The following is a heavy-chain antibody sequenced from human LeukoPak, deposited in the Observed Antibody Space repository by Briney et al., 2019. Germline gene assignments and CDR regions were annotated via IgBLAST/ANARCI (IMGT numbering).Heavy chain of an antibody. D-gene: IGHD6-19*01. Sequence: QAGGSLRLSCAASGVTFSSYEMNWVRQAPGKGLEWVSYISSSGSTIYYADSVKGRFTISRDNAKNSLYLQMNSLRAEDTAVYYCARAPSSGWSKWGQGTLVTVSS. CDR1: GVTFSSYE. CDR3: ARAPSSGWSK. V-gene: IGHV3-48*03. J-gene: IGHJ4*02. CDR2: ISSSGSTI.